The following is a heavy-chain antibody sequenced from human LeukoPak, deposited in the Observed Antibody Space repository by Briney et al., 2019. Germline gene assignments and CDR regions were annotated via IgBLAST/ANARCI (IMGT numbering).Heavy chain of an antibody. J-gene: IGHJ4*02. D-gene: IGHD5-24*01. Sequence: PSQTLSLTCTVSGGSISSGDYYWSWIRQPPGKGLEWIGEINHSGSTNYNPSLKSRVTISVDTSKNQFSLKLSSVTAADTAVYYCARGDGYKRVFSNWGQGTLVTVSS. V-gene: IGHV4-30-4*08. CDR3: ARGDGYKRVFSN. CDR2: INHSGST. CDR1: GGSISSGDYY.